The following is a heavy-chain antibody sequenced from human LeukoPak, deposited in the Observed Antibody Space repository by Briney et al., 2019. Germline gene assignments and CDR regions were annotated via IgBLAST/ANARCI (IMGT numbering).Heavy chain of an antibody. Sequence: SETLSLTCTVSGGSISSYYWSWIRQPPGKGLEWIGEINHSGSTNYNPSLKSRVTISVDTSKNQFSLKLSSVTAADTAVYYCARLSTVVYYFDYWGQGTLVTVSS. CDR3: ARLSTVVYYFDY. V-gene: IGHV4-34*01. D-gene: IGHD4-23*01. CDR2: INHSGST. J-gene: IGHJ4*02. CDR1: GGSISSYY.